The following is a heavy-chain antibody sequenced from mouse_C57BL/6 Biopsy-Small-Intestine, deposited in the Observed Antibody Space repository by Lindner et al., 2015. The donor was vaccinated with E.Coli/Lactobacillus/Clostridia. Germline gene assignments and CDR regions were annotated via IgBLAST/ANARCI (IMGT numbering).Heavy chain of an antibody. CDR1: GYTFIGYY. CDR3: ARGSSMLRGLIANDSFDI. Sequence: SVKVSCKASGYTFIGYYIHWVRQAPGQGLEWIGWINPNNGVRKYAQKFQDRVTMTRDTSISTAYMDLTRLTSDDTAIYYCARGSSMLRGLIANDSFDIWGQGTVVTVS. D-gene: IGHD2-10*02. CDR2: INPNNGVR. V-gene: IGHV1-72*04. J-gene: IGHJ3*01.